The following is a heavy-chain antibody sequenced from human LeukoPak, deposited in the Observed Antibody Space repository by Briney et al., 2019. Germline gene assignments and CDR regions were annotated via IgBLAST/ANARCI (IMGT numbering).Heavy chain of an antibody. V-gene: IGHV1-69*04. D-gene: IGHD3-22*01. Sequence: GSSVKVSCKASGGTFSSYAISWVRQAPGQGLEWMGRIIPIFGIANYAQKFQGRVTITADKSTSTAYMGLSSLRSEDTAVYYCAAGGDSSGLDYWGQGTLVTVSS. J-gene: IGHJ4*02. CDR2: IIPIFGIA. CDR3: AAGGDSSGLDY. CDR1: GGTFSSYA.